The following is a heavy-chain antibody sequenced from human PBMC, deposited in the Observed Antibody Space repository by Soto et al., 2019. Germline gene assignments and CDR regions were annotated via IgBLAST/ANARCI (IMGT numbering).Heavy chain of an antibody. CDR2: ISYDGSNK. J-gene: IGHJ5*02. V-gene: IGHV3-30*18. Sequence: GGSLRLSCAASGFTFSSYGMHWVRQAPGKGLEWVAVISYDGSNKYYADSVKGRFTISRDNSKNTLYLQMNSLRAEDTAVYYCAKPGIAAPQLKNWFDPWGQGTLVTVSS. CDR1: GFTFSSYG. CDR3: AKPGIAAPQLKNWFDP. D-gene: IGHD6-13*01.